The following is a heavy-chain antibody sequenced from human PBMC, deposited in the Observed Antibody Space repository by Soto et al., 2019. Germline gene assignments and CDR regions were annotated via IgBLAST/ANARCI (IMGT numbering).Heavy chain of an antibody. CDR3: ARAGEYYYDSSGYRPRYYFDY. CDR2: IYYSGST. Sequence: PSETLSLTCTVSGGSISSGGYYWSWIRQHPGKGLEWIGYIYYSGSTYYNPSLKSRVTISVDTSKNQFSLKLSSVTAADTAVYYCARAGEYYYDSSGYRPRYYFDYWGQGTLVTSPQ. D-gene: IGHD3-22*01. CDR1: GGSISSGGYY. V-gene: IGHV4-31*03. J-gene: IGHJ4*02.